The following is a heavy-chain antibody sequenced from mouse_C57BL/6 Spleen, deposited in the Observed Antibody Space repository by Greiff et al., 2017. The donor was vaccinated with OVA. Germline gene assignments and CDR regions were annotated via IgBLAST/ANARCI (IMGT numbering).Heavy chain of an antibody. Sequence: VQLQQSVAELVRPGASVKLSCTASGFNIKNTYMHWVKQRPEKGLAWIGRIDPANGNTKYAPKFQGKATITADTSSNTAYLQLSSLTSEDTAIYYCAISNYDPAWFAYWGQGTLVTVSA. D-gene: IGHD2-5*01. CDR1: GFNIKNTY. CDR3: AISNYDPAWFAY. J-gene: IGHJ3*01. V-gene: IGHV14-3*01. CDR2: IDPANGNT.